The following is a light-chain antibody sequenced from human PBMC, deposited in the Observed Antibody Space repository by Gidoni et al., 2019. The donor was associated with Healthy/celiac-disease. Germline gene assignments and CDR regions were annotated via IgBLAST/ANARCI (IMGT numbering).Light chain of an antibody. V-gene: IGKV1-33*01. J-gene: IGKJ5*01. CDR3: QRYDNP. CDR1: QDISNY. Sequence: DIQMTQSPSPLSASVGDRVTITCQSSQDISNYLNWYQRKPGKAPKHLVYSASNLETEVPSRCSGGRSGTDFTFTISSLQPEDIATYYCQRYDNPFGQGTRLEIK. CDR2: SAS.